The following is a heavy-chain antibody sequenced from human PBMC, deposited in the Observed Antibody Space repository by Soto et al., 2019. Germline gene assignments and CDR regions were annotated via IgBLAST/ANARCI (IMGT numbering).Heavy chain of an antibody. CDR1: GFTFSSYG. V-gene: IGHV3-30*18. Sequence: GGSLRLSCAASGFTFSSYGMHWVRQAPGKGLEWVAVISYDGSNKYYADSVKGRFTISRDNSKNTLYLQMNSLRAEDTAVYYCAKDRSRYNWNPYYYYGMDVWGQGTTVTVSS. J-gene: IGHJ6*02. CDR2: ISYDGSNK. CDR3: AKDRSRYNWNPYYYYGMDV. D-gene: IGHD1-20*01.